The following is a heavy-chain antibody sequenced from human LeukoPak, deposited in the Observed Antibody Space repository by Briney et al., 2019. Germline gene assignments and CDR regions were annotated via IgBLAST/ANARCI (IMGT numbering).Heavy chain of an antibody. V-gene: IGHV4-34*01. J-gene: IGHJ6*02. CDR1: GGSFSGYY. Sequence: SETLSLTCAVYGGSFSGYYWSWIRQPPGKGLEWIGEINHSGSTNYNPSLKSRVTISVDTSKNQFSLKLSSVTAADTAVYYCARGRTVHYYYYCGMDVWGQGTTVTVSS. D-gene: IGHD4-17*01. CDR2: INHSGST. CDR3: ARGRTVHYYYYCGMDV.